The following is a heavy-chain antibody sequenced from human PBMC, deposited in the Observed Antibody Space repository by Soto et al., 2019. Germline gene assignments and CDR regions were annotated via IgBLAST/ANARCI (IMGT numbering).Heavy chain of an antibody. CDR3: ARFSDYYDSSGYENWFDP. V-gene: IGHV5-51*01. CDR1: GYSFTSYW. CDR2: IYPGDSDT. J-gene: IGHJ5*02. Sequence: PGESLKISCKGSGYSFTSYWIGWVRQMPGKGLEWMGIIYPGDSDTRYSPSFQGQVTISADKSISTAYLQWSSLKASDTAMYYCARFSDYYDSSGYENWFDPWGQGTLVTVSS. D-gene: IGHD3-22*01.